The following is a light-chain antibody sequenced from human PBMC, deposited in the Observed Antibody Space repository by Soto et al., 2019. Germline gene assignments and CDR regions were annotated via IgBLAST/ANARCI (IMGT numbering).Light chain of an antibody. J-gene: IGLJ1*01. CDR1: SSDVGNYKY. Sequence: QSVLAQPASVSGSPGQTITISCTGTSSDVGNYKYVSWYQQHPGKAPKLMIYEVSNRPSGVSNRFSGSKSGNTASLTISGLQAEDETDYYCSSYTGSSPYVFGTGTKVTVL. CDR2: EVS. V-gene: IGLV2-14*01. CDR3: SSYTGSSPYV.